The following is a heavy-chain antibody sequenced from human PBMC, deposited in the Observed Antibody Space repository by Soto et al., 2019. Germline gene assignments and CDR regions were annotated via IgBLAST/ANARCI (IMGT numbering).Heavy chain of an antibody. CDR2: IYSGGST. CDR3: ARDYPWLRTPGGMDV. CDR1: GGRLRDHF. J-gene: IGHJ6*02. V-gene: IGHV3-66*01. Sequence: GGSLRLSSMASGGRLRDHFMDWVRQAPGKGLEWVSVIYSGGSTYYADSVKGRFTISRDNSKNTLYLQMNSLRAEDTAVYYCARDYPWLRTPGGMDVWGQGTTVTVSS. D-gene: IGHD5-12*01.